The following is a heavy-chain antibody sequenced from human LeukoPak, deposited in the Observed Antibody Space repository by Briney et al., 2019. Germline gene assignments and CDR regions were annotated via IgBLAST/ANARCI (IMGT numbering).Heavy chain of an antibody. V-gene: IGHV3-23*01. J-gene: IGHJ1*01. D-gene: IGHD3-22*01. CDR2: ISGSGSST. CDR3: AKGITMIVVVTEYFQH. Sequence: GGSLRLSCAGSGFTFNSYAMSWVRQTPGKGLEWVSGISGSGSSTYYADSVTGRFTIYRDNSKNTLYLQMDSLRAEDTAVYYCAKGITMIVVVTEYFQHWGQGTLVTVSS. CDR1: GFTFNSYA.